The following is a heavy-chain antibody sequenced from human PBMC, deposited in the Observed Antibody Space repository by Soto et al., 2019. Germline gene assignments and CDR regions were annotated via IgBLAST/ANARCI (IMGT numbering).Heavy chain of an antibody. D-gene: IGHD2-21*01. V-gene: IGHV1-46*03. J-gene: IGHJ5*01. CDR2: INPIGGSS. CDR1: GYTFTSYY. CDR3: ARVRYSGCGCYSYWFDY. Sequence: ASVKVSCKASGYTFTSYYMHWVRQAPGQGLEWMGIINPIGGSSNYAQKFQGRVTMARDTSTSTVYMELSSLRSEDTAVYYCARVRYSGCGCYSYWFDYWGQGTLVTVSS.